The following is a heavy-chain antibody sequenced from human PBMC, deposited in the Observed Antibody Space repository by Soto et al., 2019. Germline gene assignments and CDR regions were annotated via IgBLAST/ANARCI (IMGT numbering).Heavy chain of an antibody. J-gene: IGHJ4*02. CDR3: ARDGSGHDFWDGPWYFDS. D-gene: IGHD3-3*01. V-gene: IGHV4-59*01. Sequence: QVQLQESGPGLVKPSETLSLTCTVSGGSISTSYWSWIRQPPGKGLEWLGYVYYIGGTKYNPSLKNRVTISVDTSQNQFSLKLESVSAADTALYYCARDGSGHDFWDGPWYFDSWGQGTLVTVSS. CDR2: VYYIGGT. CDR1: GGSISTSY.